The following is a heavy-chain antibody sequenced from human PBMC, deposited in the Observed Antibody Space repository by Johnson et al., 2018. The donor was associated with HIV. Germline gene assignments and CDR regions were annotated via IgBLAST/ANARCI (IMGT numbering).Heavy chain of an antibody. Sequence: QVQLVESGGGVVQPGGSLRLSCAASGFTFRSNGMHWVRQAPGKGLEWVAVISSDESNKYYADSVKGRFTISRDNSKNTLFLQMDSLRADDTAVYYCARGNFEWELGAFDIWGQGTMVTVSS. J-gene: IGHJ3*02. CDR3: ARGNFEWELGAFDI. D-gene: IGHD1-26*01. V-gene: IGHV3-30*19. CDR1: GFTFRSNG. CDR2: ISSDESNK.